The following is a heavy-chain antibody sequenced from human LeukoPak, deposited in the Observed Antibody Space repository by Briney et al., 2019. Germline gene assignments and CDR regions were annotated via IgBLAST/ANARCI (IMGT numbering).Heavy chain of an antibody. CDR2: INNDGSTT. V-gene: IGHV3-74*01. J-gene: IGHJ4*02. D-gene: IGHD6-19*01. CDR3: ARVGGSAQWLDGWYFDY. CDR1: GFTFSNYW. Sequence: GGSLRLSCAASGFTFSNYWMHWVRQAPGKGLVWVSRINNDGSTTSYADSVKGRFTISRDNAKNTLYLQMNNLRAEDTAVYYCARVGGSAQWLDGWYFDYWGQGTLVTVSS.